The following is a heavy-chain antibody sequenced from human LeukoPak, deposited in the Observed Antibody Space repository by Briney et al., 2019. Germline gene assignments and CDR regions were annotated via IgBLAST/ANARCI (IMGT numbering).Heavy chain of an antibody. D-gene: IGHD3-9*01. V-gene: IGHV3-21*01. CDR1: GFSFSSYT. CDR2: ISNSGSYT. CDR3: VRDHHRHFDWLSYFQH. J-gene: IGHJ1*01. Sequence: GGSLRLSCAASGFSFSSYTMNWVRQAPGKELEWVSSISNSGSYTYYVDSVKGRFFISRDNAKNSTFLQMNSLRAEDTAVYYCVRDHHRHFDWLSYFQHWGQGTLVAVSA.